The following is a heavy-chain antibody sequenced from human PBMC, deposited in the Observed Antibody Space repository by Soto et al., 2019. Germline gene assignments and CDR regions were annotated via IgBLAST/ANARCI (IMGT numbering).Heavy chain of an antibody. V-gene: IGHV3-21*01. CDR3: ARDPRKDMTTVTTGVGYYYYYYGMDV. CDR1: GFTFSSYS. Sequence: GGSLRLSCAASGFTFSSYSMNWVRQAPGKGLEWVSSISSSSSYIYYADSVKGRFTISRDNAENSLYLQMNSLRAEDTAVYYCARDPRKDMTTVTTGVGYYYYYYGMDVWGQGTTVTVSS. D-gene: IGHD4-17*01. J-gene: IGHJ6*02. CDR2: ISSSSSYI.